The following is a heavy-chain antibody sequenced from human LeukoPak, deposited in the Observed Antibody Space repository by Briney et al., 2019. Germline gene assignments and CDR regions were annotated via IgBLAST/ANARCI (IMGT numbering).Heavy chain of an antibody. CDR3: ARLSPLTGAYYYMDV. CDR1: GGSISSYY. V-gene: IGHV4-59*01. D-gene: IGHD7-27*01. J-gene: IGHJ6*03. Sequence: SETLSLTCTVSGGSISSYYWSWIRQPPGKGLEWIGNFYWSGSTNYNPSLKSRVTISVDTSKNQFSLKLSSVTAADTAVYYCARLSPLTGAYYYMDVWGKGTTVTVFS. CDR2: FYWSGST.